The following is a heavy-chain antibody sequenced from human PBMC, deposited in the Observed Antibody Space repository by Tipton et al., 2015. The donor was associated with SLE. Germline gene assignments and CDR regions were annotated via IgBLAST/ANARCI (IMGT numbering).Heavy chain of an antibody. Sequence: TLSLTCTVSGGSISSSSYYWGWIRQPPGKGLEWIGSIYYSGSTYYSPSPKSRVTISIDTSKNQFSLKLNSVTAADTAVYYCARRITISHLFDYWGQGSLVTVSS. CDR2: IYYSGST. J-gene: IGHJ4*02. V-gene: IGHV4-39*07. CDR1: GGSISSSSYY. D-gene: IGHD3-3*01. CDR3: ARRITISHLFDY.